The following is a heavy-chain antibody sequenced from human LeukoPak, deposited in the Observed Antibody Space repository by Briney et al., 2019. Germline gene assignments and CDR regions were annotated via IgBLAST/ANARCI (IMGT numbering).Heavy chain of an antibody. J-gene: IGHJ4*02. CDR2: IYYSGST. D-gene: IGHD3-10*01. Sequence: SETLSLTCTVSGGSISGYYWSWIRQPPGEGLEWIGYIYYSGSTNYNPSLKSRVTISVDTSKNQFSLKLGSVTAADTAMYYCARHNPAGVSSFDYWGQGTLVTVSS. CDR3: ARHNPAGVSSFDY. V-gene: IGHV4-59*08. CDR1: GGSISGYY.